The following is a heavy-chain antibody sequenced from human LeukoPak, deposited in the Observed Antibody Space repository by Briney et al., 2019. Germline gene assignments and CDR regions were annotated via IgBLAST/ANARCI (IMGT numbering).Heavy chain of an antibody. Sequence: SETLSLTCTVSGGSISGSSYYWGWIRQPPRKGLEWIGSIYYSGSTYYNPSLKSRVTISVDTSKNQFSLKLSSVTAADTAVYYCARAGDIVVVVAATPAFDHWGQGTLVTVSS. CDR2: IYYSGST. CDR1: GGSISGSSYY. CDR3: ARAGDIVVVVAATPAFDH. V-gene: IGHV4-39*07. J-gene: IGHJ4*02. D-gene: IGHD2-15*01.